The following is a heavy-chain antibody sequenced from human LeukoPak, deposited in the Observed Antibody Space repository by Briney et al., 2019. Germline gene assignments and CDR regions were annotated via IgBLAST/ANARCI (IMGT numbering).Heavy chain of an antibody. V-gene: IGHV4-61*02. CDR1: GGSISSGSYS. D-gene: IGHD6-19*01. CDR3: ARDLGSDWYTNVFDI. J-gene: IGHJ3*02. CDR2: IYTSGTT. Sequence: SETLSLTCTVSGGSISSGSYSWSWIRQPAVKGLEWIGRIYTSGTTNYDPSLKSRVTISIDTSKSQFSLKLSSVTAADTAVYYCARDLGSDWYTNVFDIWGQGTMVTVSS.